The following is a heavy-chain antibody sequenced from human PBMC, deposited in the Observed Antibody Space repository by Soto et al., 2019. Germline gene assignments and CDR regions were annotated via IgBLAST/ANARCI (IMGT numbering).Heavy chain of an antibody. J-gene: IGHJ4*02. CDR2: INPDDGNT. CDR1: GYSFASYG. CDR3: GRGGVSSYVDY. V-gene: IGHV1-18*01. Sequence: GPGVKNPGASVKVSCEASGYSFASYGISWVRQAPGQGLEWMGWINPDDGNTDLAQDLQGRVTMTADTPTTTAYLELRNLRSDDTAVYYCGRGGVSSYVDYWGRGTLVTVS. D-gene: IGHD2-8*01.